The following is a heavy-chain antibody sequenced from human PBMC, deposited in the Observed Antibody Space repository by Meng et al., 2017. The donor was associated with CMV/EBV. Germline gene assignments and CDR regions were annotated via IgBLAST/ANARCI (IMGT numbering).Heavy chain of an antibody. V-gene: IGHV3-30*04. CDR1: FTFSSYA. Sequence: FTFSSYAMHWVRQAPGKGLEWVAVISYDGSNKYYADSVKGRFTISRDNSKNTLYLQMISLRAEDTAVYYCAREHYDFWSGYYPYFDYWGQGTLVTVSS. CDR2: ISYDGSNK. CDR3: AREHYDFWSGYYPYFDY. D-gene: IGHD3-3*01. J-gene: IGHJ4*02.